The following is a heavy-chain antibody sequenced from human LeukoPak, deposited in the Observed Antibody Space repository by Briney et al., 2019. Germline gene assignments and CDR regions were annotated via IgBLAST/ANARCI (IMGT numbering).Heavy chain of an antibody. V-gene: IGHV4-31*03. CDR3: ARVGYEEWFDP. D-gene: IGHD5-12*01. J-gene: IGHJ5*02. CDR1: GGSISSGGYY. CDR2: IYYSGST. Sequence: PSETLSLTCTVSGGSISSGGYYWSRIRQHPGKGLEWIGYIYYSGSTYYNPSLKSRVTISVDTSKNQFSLKLSSVTAADTAVYYCARVGYEEWFDPWGQGTLVTVSS.